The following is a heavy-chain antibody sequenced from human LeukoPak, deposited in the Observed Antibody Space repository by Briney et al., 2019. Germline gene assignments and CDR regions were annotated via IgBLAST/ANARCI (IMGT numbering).Heavy chain of an antibody. D-gene: IGHD3-16*02. V-gene: IGHV3-53*04. CDR1: GFSVSNNY. CDR2: IYSGGNT. CDR3: STVPLVGDYVWGTYRHFYFDN. Sequence: GGSLRLSCAASGFSVSNNYMHWVRQAQGKGLEWVSVIYSGGNTYYADSVKGRFTISRHKSKNTLYLQMNSVRAEDTAVYYCSTVPLVGDYVWGTYRHFYFDNWGQGTLVTVSS. J-gene: IGHJ4*02.